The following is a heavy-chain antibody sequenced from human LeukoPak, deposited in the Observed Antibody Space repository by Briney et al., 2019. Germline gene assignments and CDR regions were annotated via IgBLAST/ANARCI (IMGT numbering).Heavy chain of an antibody. Sequence: GASVKVSCKASGYTFTAYYMHWVRQAPGQGLEWMGRINPNSGDTNYAQKFQGRVTITRDTSISTAYMELSRLRSDDTAVYYYARDKGRDGYTAFDYWGQGTLVTVSS. J-gene: IGHJ4*02. V-gene: IGHV1-2*06. CDR2: INPNSGDT. CDR1: GYTFTAYY. CDR3: ARDKGRDGYTAFDY. D-gene: IGHD5-24*01.